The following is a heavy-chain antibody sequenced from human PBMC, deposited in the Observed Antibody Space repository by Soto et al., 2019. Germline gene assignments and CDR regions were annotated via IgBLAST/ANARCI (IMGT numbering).Heavy chain of an antibody. J-gene: IGHJ4*02. CDR3: ARGGGPTAVLGY. V-gene: IGHV3-33*01. Sequence: QVQLVESGGGVVQPGRSLRLSCAASGFTFSSYGMHWVRQAPGKGLEWVAVLWYDGSNKYYAESVKGRFTIYRDNSKNTLYLQMNSLRAEDTPVYYCARGGGPTAVLGYWGQGTLVTVSS. CDR1: GFTFSSYG. D-gene: IGHD4-17*01. CDR2: LWYDGSNK.